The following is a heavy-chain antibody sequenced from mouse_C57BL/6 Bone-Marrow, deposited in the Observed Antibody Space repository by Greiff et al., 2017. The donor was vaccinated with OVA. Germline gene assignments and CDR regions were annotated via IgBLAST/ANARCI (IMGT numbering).Heavy chain of an antibody. J-gene: IGHJ4*01. CDR1: GFTFSSYG. CDR2: ISSGGSYI. Sequence: EVTLVESGGDLVKPGGFLILSCAASGFTFSSYGMSWVRLPPDKRLEWVATISSGGSYIYYSDSVKGRFTISRDNAKNTLYLQMSSLKYEDTAMYYCAKRPAPYYYAMDYWGQGTSVTVSS. V-gene: IGHV5-6*02. CDR3: AKRPAPYYYAMDY.